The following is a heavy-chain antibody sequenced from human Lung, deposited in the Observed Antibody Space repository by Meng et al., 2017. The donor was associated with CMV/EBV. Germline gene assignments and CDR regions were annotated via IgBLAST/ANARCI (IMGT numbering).Heavy chain of an antibody. J-gene: IGHJ5*02. Sequence: SGFNFSNYGLHRVRQAASKGLEWVAVISYDGSNTYYADSVKGRFTISRDNSKNTLYLQMNSLRPEDAAVYYCAKNVLPGALRDWFDPWGQGILVTVSS. CDR3: AKNVLPGALRDWFDP. V-gene: IGHV3-30*18. CDR1: GFNFSNYG. D-gene: IGHD2-2*01. CDR2: ISYDGSNT.